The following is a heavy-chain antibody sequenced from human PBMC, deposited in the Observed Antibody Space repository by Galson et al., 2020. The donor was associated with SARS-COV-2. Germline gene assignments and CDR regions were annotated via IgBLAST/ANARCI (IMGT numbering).Heavy chain of an antibody. D-gene: IGHD3-16*02. CDR1: GGSISSSSYY. Sequence: SETLSLTCTVSGGSISSSSYYWGWIRQPPGKGLEWIGSIYYSGSTYYNPSLKSRVTISVDTSKNQFSLKLSSVTAADTAVYYCARDINMITFGGVIVIPQSPDYWGQGTLVTVSS. V-gene: IGHV4-39*07. CDR3: ARDINMITFGGVIVIPQSPDY. CDR2: IYYSGST. J-gene: IGHJ4*02.